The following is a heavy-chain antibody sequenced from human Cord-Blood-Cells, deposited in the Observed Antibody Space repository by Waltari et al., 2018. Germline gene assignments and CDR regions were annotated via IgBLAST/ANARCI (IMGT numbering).Heavy chain of an antibody. D-gene: IGHD6-13*01. V-gene: IGHV4-39*01. J-gene: IGHJ3*02. CDR1: GGSISSSSYY. CDR3: ARADSSSWYDAFDI. Sequence: QLQLQESGPGLVKPSETLSLTCTVSGGSISSSSYYWGWIRQPPGKGLEWIGSSYYSGSTYYNPSLKSRVTISVDTSKNQFSLKLSSVTAADTAVYYCARADSSSWYDAFDIWGQGTMVTVSS. CDR2: SYYSGST.